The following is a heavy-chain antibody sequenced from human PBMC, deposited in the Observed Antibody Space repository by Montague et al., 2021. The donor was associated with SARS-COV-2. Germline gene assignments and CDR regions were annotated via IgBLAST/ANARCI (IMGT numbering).Heavy chain of an antibody. CDR3: ARGGGYYNYGMDV. V-gene: IGHV4-59*01. CDR2: IYYSGST. Sequence: SETLSLTYTVSGGSISNYYWSWIRQPPGRGLEWIGYIYYSGSTAYSPSLKSRVTISLDTSRNQFSLKVTSVTAADTAVYYCARGGGYYNYGMDVWGPGTTVTVSS. J-gene: IGHJ6*02. CDR1: GGSISNYY. D-gene: IGHD3-22*01.